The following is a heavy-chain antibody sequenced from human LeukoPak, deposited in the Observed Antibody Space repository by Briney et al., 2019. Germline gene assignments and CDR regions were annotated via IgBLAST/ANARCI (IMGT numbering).Heavy chain of an antibody. CDR1: GFTFSTYW. CDR2: IKQDGSVK. Sequence: GGSLRLSCVVSGFTFSTYWMSWVRQAPGKGLECVATIKQDGSVKNYGDSVQGRFTISRDNAKNTLYLQMNSLRAEDTAVYYCARGLMAYYYGMDVWGQGTTVTVSS. CDR3: ARGLMAYYYGMDV. D-gene: IGHD3-10*01. V-gene: IGHV3-7*01. J-gene: IGHJ6*02.